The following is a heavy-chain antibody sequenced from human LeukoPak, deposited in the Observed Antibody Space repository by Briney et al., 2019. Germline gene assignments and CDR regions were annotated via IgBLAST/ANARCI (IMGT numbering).Heavy chain of an antibody. CDR2: INPNSGGT. Sequence: ASVKVSCKASGYTFTSYGISWVRQTPGQGLEWMGWINPNSGGTNYAQKFQGRVTMTRDTSISTAYMELSRLRSDDTAVYYCAREDYGGNSKGDYWGQGTLVTVSS. CDR3: AREDYGGNSKGDY. CDR1: GYTFTSYG. D-gene: IGHD4-17*01. V-gene: IGHV1-2*02. J-gene: IGHJ4*02.